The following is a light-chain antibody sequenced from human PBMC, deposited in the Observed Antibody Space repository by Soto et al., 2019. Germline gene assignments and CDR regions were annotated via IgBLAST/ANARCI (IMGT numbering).Light chain of an antibody. J-gene: IGLJ2*01. CDR2: EVS. CDR3: SSYACSKVV. CDR1: SSDVGGYNY. V-gene: IGLV2-8*01. Sequence: QSVLTQPPSASGSPGQSVTISCTGTSSDVGGYNYVSWYQQHPGKAPKLMIYEVSKRPSGVPDRFSGAKSGSTASLTVSGLQAEDEADYCCSSYACSKVVFGGGTKRTVL.